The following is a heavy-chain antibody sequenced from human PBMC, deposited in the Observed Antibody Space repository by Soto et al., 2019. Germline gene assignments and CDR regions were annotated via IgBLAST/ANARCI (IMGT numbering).Heavy chain of an antibody. CDR2: IKPDGSEQ. CDR3: ESGIQACSTFTAFRLNRSSDL. D-gene: IGHD6-6*01. Sequence: QAPGTGPEWVANIKPDGSEQYYVDSVKGRFTISRDNANNSLYLQMNSLTSDDTAVYFAESGIQACSTFTAFRLNRSSDL. V-gene: IGHV3-7*03. J-gene: IGHJ2*01.